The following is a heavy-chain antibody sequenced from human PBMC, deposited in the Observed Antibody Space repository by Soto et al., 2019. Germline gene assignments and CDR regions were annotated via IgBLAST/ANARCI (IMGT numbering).Heavy chain of an antibody. CDR1: GGSVTSSSCY. J-gene: IGHJ5*02. CDR3: VRLTSRITAASHGRSNGLVT. D-gene: IGHD1-20*01. Sequence: QLQLHESGPGLVKPSETLSLTCTVSGGSVTSSSCYWGWIRQPPGQGLEWIGDIYHTGTTYYNPSLKSRVTIYVDPSTEQVSLKLSSVTAADTAMYYCVRLTSRITAASHGRSNGLVTWGPGTMVSVSS. CDR2: IYHTGTT. V-gene: IGHV4-39*01.